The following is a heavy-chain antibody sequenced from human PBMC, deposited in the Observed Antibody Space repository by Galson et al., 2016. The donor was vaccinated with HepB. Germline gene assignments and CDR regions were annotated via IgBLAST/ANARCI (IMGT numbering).Heavy chain of an antibody. J-gene: IGHJ4*02. V-gene: IGHV3-33*01. CDR3: ARAFDNSGYYPLFDF. CDR2: VWHDGNNQ. D-gene: IGHD3-22*01. Sequence: SLRLSCAASGFTFRSYGFNWVRQRPGKGLEWMATVWHDGNNQYYADSVQGRFTISRDNSKDTVYLQMNRLRAEDTAVYFCARAFDNSGYYPLFDFRGQGTLITVSS. CDR1: GFTFRSYG.